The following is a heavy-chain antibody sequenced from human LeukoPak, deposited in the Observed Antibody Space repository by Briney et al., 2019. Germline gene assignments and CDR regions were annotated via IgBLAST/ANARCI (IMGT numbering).Heavy chain of an antibody. D-gene: IGHD1-26*01. J-gene: IGHJ4*02. V-gene: IGHV3-64*04. CDR1: GFTFSSYA. CDR3: AKRAVATNYFDY. Sequence: GGSLRLSCSASGFTFSSYAMHWVRQAPGKGLEYVSSISTDGGSTFYADSVKGRFTISRDNSKNTLYLQMNSLRAEDTAVYYCAKRAVATNYFDYWGQGTLVTVSS. CDR2: ISTDGGST.